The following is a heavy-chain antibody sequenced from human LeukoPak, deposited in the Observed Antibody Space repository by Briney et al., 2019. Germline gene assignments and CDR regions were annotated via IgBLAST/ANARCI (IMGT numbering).Heavy chain of an antibody. J-gene: IGHJ4*02. V-gene: IGHV3-9*01. CDR3: GKGGYYDSSGPPDY. Sequence: PGRSLRLSCVASGFTFDDYAMHWVRQAPGEGLEWVSGISWNSGNIDYVDSVKGRFTISGDNAKSSLYLQMHSLRAEDTALYYCGKGGYYDSSGPPDYWGQGSLVTVSS. D-gene: IGHD3-22*01. CDR2: ISWNSGNI. CDR1: GFTFDDYA.